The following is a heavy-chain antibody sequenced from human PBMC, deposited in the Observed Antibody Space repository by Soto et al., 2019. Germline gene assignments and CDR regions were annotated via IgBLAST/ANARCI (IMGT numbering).Heavy chain of an antibody. CDR3: AKCVGDTTTSCYRGIDY. V-gene: IGHV3-23*01. Sequence: EVQLLESGGGLVQPGESLKLSCAASGFTFSIYAMSWVRQAPGKGLEWVSGISYSGSSTYYADSVKGRFTISRDNSKNTLYLQMNSLRGEDTAVYYCAKCVGDTTTSCYRGIDYWGRGTLVTVSS. CDR1: GFTFSIYA. D-gene: IGHD2-2*02. CDR2: ISYSGSST. J-gene: IGHJ4*02.